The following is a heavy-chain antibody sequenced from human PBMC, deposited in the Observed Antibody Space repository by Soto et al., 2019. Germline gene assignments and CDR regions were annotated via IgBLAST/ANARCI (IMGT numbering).Heavy chain of an antibody. D-gene: IGHD6-6*01. Sequence: QVQLVQSGAEVKKPGSSVKVSCKASGGTFSSYAISWVRQAPGQGLEWMGGIIPIFGTANYAQKFQGRVTTTADESTSTAYMELSSLRAEDTAVYYCAGDGVAAPWFDPWGQGTLVTVSS. CDR2: IIPIFGTA. CDR1: GGTFSSYA. CDR3: AGDGVAAPWFDP. V-gene: IGHV1-69*12. J-gene: IGHJ5*02.